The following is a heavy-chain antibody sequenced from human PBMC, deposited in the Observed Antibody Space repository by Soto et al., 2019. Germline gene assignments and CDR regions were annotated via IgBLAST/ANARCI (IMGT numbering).Heavy chain of an antibody. V-gene: IGHV1-2*04. CDR2: INPNSGGT. CDR1: GYTFTGYY. Sequence: AASVKVSCKASGYTFTGYYMHWVRQAPGQGLEWMGWINPNSGGTNYAQKFQGWVTMTRDTSISTAYMELSRLRSDDTAVYYCARDAFALYYDFWSGYFSGMDVWGQGTTVTVSS. J-gene: IGHJ6*02. CDR3: ARDAFALYYDFWSGYFSGMDV. D-gene: IGHD3-3*01.